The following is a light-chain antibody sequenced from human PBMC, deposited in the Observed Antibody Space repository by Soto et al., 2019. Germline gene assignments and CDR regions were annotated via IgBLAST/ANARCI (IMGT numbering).Light chain of an antibody. CDR3: GSYSNGSTLV. Sequence: QSALTQPASVSGSPGQSITISCTGTSSDVGGYNYVSWYQQHPGKAPKLMIYDVSNRPSGVSNRFSGSKSGNTASLAISGLQAEDEADYYCGSYSNGSTLVFGTGTKLTVL. V-gene: IGLV2-14*01. J-gene: IGLJ1*01. CDR2: DVS. CDR1: SSDVGGYNY.